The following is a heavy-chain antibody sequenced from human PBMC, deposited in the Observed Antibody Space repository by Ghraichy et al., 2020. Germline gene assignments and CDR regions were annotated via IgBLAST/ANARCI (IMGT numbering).Heavy chain of an antibody. V-gene: IGHV4-31*03. CDR1: GGSISSGGYY. J-gene: IGHJ4*02. CDR2: IYYSGST. CDR3: ARGRGTGTTPRPFDY. D-gene: IGHD1-1*01. Sequence: SLNISCTVSGGSISSGGYYWSWIRQHPGKGLEWIGYIYYSGSTYYNPSLKSRVTISVDTSKNQFSLKLSSVTAADTAVYYCARGRGTGTTPRPFDYWGQGTLVTVSS.